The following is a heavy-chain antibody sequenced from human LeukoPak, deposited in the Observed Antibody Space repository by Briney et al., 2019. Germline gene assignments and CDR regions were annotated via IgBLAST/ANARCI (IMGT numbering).Heavy chain of an antibody. CDR1: GGSISSSSYY. Sequence: PSETLSLTCTVSGGSISSSSYYWGWIRQPPGKGLEWIGMIHYSGRTYYNTSLMSRVTISVDTSKDQFSLKLTSVSAADTAVYYCARLPVYSSGWQADFWGQGTLVTVSS. J-gene: IGHJ4*02. D-gene: IGHD6-19*01. CDR3: ARLPVYSSGWQADF. V-gene: IGHV4-39*01. CDR2: IHYSGRT.